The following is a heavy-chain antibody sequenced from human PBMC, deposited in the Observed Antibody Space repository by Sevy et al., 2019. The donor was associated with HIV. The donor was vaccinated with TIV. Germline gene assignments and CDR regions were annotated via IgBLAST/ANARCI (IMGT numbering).Heavy chain of an antibody. V-gene: IGHV1-2*02. D-gene: IGHD3-22*01. CDR1: GYTFTGYS. J-gene: IGHJ5*02. CDR2: INPNSGDT. Sequence: ASVKVSCKASGYTFTGYSMHWVRQAPRQGLEWMVWINPNSGDTKYVQKFQDRVTMTRDTSITTAYMELSRLRSDDTAVYYCARVWNSDNYDSNGPNWFDRWGQGTLVTVSS. CDR3: ARVWNSDNYDSNGPNWFDR.